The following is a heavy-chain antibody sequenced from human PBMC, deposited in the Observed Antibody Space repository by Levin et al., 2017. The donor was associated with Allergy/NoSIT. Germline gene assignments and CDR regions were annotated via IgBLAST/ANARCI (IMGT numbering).Heavy chain of an antibody. Sequence: GESLKISCAASGFTFSSYWMSWVRQAPGKGLEWVANIKQDGSEKYYVDSVKGRFTISRDNAKNSLYLQMNSLRAEDTAVYYCARGFDIVATIFADDKRSYFDYWGQGTLVTVSS. D-gene: IGHD5-12*01. CDR2: IKQDGSEK. J-gene: IGHJ4*02. V-gene: IGHV3-7*01. CDR3: ARGFDIVATIFADDKRSYFDY. CDR1: GFTFSSYW.